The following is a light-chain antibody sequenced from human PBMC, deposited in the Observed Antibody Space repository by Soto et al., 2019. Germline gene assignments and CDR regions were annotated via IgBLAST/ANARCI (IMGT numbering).Light chain of an antibody. CDR2: AAS. J-gene: IGKJ2*01. CDR3: QQYYSYPRT. V-gene: IGKV1-8*01. Sequence: IRMTQSPSSFSASTGDRVTITCRAGQGISSYLAWYQQKPGKAPKLLIYAASTLQSGVPSRFSGSGSGTDFTLTISCLQSEDFATYYCQQYYSYPRTFGQGTKLEIK. CDR1: QGISSY.